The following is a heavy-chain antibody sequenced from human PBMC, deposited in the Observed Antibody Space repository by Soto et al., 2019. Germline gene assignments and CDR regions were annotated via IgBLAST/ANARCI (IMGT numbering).Heavy chain of an antibody. Sequence: QVQLVESGGGVVQPGRSLRLSCAASGFTFSCYAMHWVRQAPGKGLEWVAVISYDGSNKYYADSVKGRFTISRDNSKNTLYLQMNSLRAEDTAVYYGAAGVGDYYYGMDVWGQGTTVTVSS. CDR1: GFTFSCYA. CDR3: AAGVGDYYYGMDV. J-gene: IGHJ6*02. V-gene: IGHV3-30-3*01. D-gene: IGHD2-15*01. CDR2: ISYDGSNK.